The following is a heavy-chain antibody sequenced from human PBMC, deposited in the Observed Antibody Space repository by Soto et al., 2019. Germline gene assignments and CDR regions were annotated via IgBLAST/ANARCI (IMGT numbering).Heavy chain of an antibody. V-gene: IGHV3-23*01. CDR2: ISSYGDFT. J-gene: IGHJ4*02. CDR3: AKDRYLDHDSRGDLVAN. Sequence: EVQLLESGGDLIQPGGSLRLSCAASGFTFNIYAMTWVRQAPGKGLEWVSAISSYGDFTYDADSVEGRFTISRDNSKNSLYLQMNSLRAEDTAVYYCAKDRYLDHDSRGDLVANWGQGTVVTVSS. D-gene: IGHD3-22*01. CDR1: GFTFNIYA.